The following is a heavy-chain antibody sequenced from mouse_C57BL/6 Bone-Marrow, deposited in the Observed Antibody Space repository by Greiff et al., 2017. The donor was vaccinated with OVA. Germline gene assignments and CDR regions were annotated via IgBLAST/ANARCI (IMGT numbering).Heavy chain of an antibody. CDR1: GYTFTSYW. J-gene: IGHJ3*01. CDR2: IYPGSGST. Sequence: VQLQQPGAELVKPGASVKMSCKASGYTFTSYWITWVKQRPGQGLEWIGDIYPGSGSTNYNEKLKSKDTLTVDTASSTAYMQLSSLTSEDSAVYYCASNCCAYWGQGTLVTVSA. V-gene: IGHV1-55*01. CDR3: ASNCCAY. D-gene: IGHD4-1*02.